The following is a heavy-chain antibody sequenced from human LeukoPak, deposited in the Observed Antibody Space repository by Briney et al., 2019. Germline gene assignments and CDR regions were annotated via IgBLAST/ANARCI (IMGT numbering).Heavy chain of an antibody. D-gene: IGHD3-22*01. CDR1: GGSNSSYY. V-gene: IGHV4-59*01. CDR3: AREVSYDSSGYYLYYFDY. J-gene: IGHJ4*02. CDR2: IYYSGST. Sequence: SETLSLTCTVSGGSNSSYYWSWLRQPPGKGLEWIGYIYYSGSTNYNPSLKSRVTISVDTSKNQFSLKLSSVTAADTAVSYCAREVSYDSSGYYLYYFDYWGQGTLVTVSS.